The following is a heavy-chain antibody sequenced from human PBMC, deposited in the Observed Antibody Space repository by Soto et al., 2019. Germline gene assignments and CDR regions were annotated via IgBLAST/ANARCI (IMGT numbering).Heavy chain of an antibody. J-gene: IGHJ6*02. V-gene: IGHV5-51*07. CDR1: GYTFTNYW. Sequence: GEFLKISCKGSGYTFTNYWIGWVHQMPGKGLEWMGITYPGDSDTKYNPSFQGQVTISADKSITTTYLRWTSLKASDTAIYYCAASIFYYGMDVWGQGTTVTVSS. CDR3: AASIFYYGMDV. CDR2: TYPGDSDT.